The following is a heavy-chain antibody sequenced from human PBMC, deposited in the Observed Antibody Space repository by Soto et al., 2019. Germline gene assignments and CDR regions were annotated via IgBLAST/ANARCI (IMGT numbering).Heavy chain of an antibody. CDR2: ITSSSTYI. V-gene: IGHV3-21*01. CDR1: GLTFNSYS. Sequence: GKSLKLSCSASGLTFNSYSMNRVRHAPGIGLELVYTITSSSTYIYYAHPMNSILTLPRANTKNSLLLQMNSLRDEDKAVYYCARDYGGNSAFDYWGQGTLVTVSS. D-gene: IGHD4-17*01. CDR3: ARDYGGNSAFDY. J-gene: IGHJ4*02.